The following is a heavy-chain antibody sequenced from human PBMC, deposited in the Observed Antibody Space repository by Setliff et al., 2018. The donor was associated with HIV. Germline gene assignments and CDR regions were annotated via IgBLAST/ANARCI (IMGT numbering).Heavy chain of an antibody. J-gene: IGHJ4*02. D-gene: IGHD1-26*01. CDR1: GHTFTNVD. CDR3: ARDKVGAMADFDY. V-gene: IGHV1-8*01. CDR2: MNPNSGVS. Sequence: ASVKVSCKASGHTFTNVDIQWLRRATGQGLEWMGWMNPNSGVSGYAQKFQGRVTMTRDTSTSTAYMELRSLRSDDTAVYYCARDKVGAMADFDYWGQGTLVTVSS.